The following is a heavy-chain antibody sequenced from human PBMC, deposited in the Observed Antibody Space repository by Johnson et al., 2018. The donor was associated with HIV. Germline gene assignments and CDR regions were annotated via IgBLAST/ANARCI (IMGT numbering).Heavy chain of an antibody. J-gene: IGHJ3*01. CDR1: GFTVSSNY. V-gene: IGHV3-66*01. CDR3: ARAKYGGAFDV. Sequence: VQLVESGGGLVQPGGSLRLSCAASGFTVSSNYMSWVRQAPGKGLEWVSVIYSGGSTYYADSVKGRFTISRDNSRNTLYLQMNSLRAEDTAVYYCARAKYGGAFDVWGQGTMVSVSS. CDR2: IYSGGST. D-gene: IGHD3-16*01.